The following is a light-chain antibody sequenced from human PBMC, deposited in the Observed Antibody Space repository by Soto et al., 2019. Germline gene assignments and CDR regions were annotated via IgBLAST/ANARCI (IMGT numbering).Light chain of an antibody. J-gene: IGLJ2*01. CDR2: DVS. CDR3: SSYTSSSTVV. V-gene: IGLV2-14*01. Sequence: QSVLTQPASVSGSPGQSITISCTGTSSDVGGYNYVSWYQQHPGKAPKLMIYDVSNRPSGVSKRFSGSKSGNTASLTISGLQAEDEDYYYCSSYTSSSTVVFGGGTKLTVL. CDR1: SSDVGGYNY.